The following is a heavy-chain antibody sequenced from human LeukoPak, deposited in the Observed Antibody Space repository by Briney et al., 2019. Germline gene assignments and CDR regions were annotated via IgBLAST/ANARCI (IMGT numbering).Heavy chain of an antibody. CDR3: AKKVVVGATSPYSDSQD. D-gene: IGHD1-26*01. CDR2: ISGSGVTT. CDR1: GFTFSSYA. Sequence: GGSLRLSCVASGFTFSSYAMSWVRQAPGKGLEWVSAISGSGVTTHYAGSVKGRFSISRDNSKNILYLQMNSLRAEDTALYYCAKKVVVGATSPYSDSQDWGQGTLVTVSS. V-gene: IGHV3-23*01. J-gene: IGHJ1*01.